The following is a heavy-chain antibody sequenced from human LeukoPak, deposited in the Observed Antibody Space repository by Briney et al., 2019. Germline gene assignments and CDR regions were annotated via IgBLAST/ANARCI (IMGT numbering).Heavy chain of an antibody. CDR2: IYYSGST. J-gene: IGHJ3*02. CDR1: GGSISSSSYY. V-gene: IGHV4-39*01. Sequence: PSETLSLTCTVSGGSISSSSYYWGWIRQPPGTGLEWIGSIYYSGSTYYNPSLKSRVTISVDTSKNQFSLKLSSVTAADTAVYYCARIDCSGGSCPNHDAFDIWGQGTMVTVSS. CDR3: ARIDCSGGSCPNHDAFDI. D-gene: IGHD2-15*01.